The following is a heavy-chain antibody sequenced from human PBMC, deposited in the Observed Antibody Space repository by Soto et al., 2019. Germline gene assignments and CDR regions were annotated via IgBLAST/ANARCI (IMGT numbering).Heavy chain of an antibody. Sequence: PSKTLSLTCAVSGGSTSTSNWWSCVRQPPGKGLEWIGEVYRTGSTNYNPSLESRLTISVDKSKNQFSLKLTSVTAADTAVYYCARARATIAAAAIFDCWGQGTLVT. J-gene: IGHJ4*02. CDR2: VYRTGST. V-gene: IGHV4-4*02. CDR1: GGSTSTSNW. CDR3: ARARATIAAAAIFDC. D-gene: IGHD6-13*01.